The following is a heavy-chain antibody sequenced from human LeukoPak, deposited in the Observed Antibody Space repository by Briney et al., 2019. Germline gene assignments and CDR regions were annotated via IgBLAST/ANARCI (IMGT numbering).Heavy chain of an antibody. V-gene: IGHV4-59*09. CDR2: IYYSGST. CDR3: ARGERIVATTRGPAY. Sequence: YIYYSGSTNYNPSLKSRVTISVDTSKNQFSLKLSSVTAADTAVYYCARGERIVATTRGPAYWGQGTLVTVSS. J-gene: IGHJ4*02. D-gene: IGHD5-12*01.